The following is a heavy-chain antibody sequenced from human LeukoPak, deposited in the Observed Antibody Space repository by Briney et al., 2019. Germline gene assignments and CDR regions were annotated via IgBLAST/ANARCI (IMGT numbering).Heavy chain of an antibody. CDR3: ARVGFGTTSQEHFDL. CDR2: ISGYNGKT. Sequence: GASVTVSCKTSGFPFTHHGISWVRQAPGQGLEWMGWISGYNGKTRYAQKFLGRVTLTTDRSTSTAYMELSAVTAADTAVYYCARVGFGTTSQEHFDLWGRGALVTVSS. CDR1: GFPFTHHG. J-gene: IGHJ2*01. D-gene: IGHD3-10*01. V-gene: IGHV1-18*01.